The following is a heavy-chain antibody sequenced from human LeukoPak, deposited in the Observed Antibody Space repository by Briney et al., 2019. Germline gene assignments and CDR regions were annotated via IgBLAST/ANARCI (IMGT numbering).Heavy chain of an antibody. CDR1: GYSFTSYW. J-gene: IGHJ6*02. D-gene: IGHD3-10*01. CDR3: VGRITMVRGVIRDHYYYGMDV. Sequence: HGESLKISCKGSGYSFTSYWIGWVRQMPGKGLEWMGIIYPGDSDTRYSPSFQGQVTISADKSISTAYLQWSSLKASDTAMYYCVGRITMVRGVIRDHYYYGMDVWGQGTTVTVSS. CDR2: IYPGDSDT. V-gene: IGHV5-51*01.